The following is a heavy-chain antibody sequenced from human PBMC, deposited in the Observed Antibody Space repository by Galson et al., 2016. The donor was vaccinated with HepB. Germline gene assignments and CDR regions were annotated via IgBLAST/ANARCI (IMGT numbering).Heavy chain of an antibody. J-gene: IGHJ4*02. V-gene: IGHV1-3*04. CDR2: INSGNGTK. Sequence: SVKVSCKASGYSFTAYAIHWVRQAPGQRPEWVGWINSGNGTKLYSEKFEDRVIFTRDTSASTVNMELSGLTSDDTAVSYCARSTFTVTDPDFDFWGQGTLVTVSS. CDR1: GYSFTAYA. D-gene: IGHD4-17*01. CDR3: ARSTFTVTDPDFDF.